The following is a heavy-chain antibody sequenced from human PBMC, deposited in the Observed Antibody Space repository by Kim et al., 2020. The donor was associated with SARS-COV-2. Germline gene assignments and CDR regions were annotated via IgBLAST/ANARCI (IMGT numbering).Heavy chain of an antibody. CDR2: IYYSGST. D-gene: IGHD1-26*01. V-gene: IGHV4-61*01. Sequence: SETLSLTCTVSGGSVSSGSYYWSWIRQPPGKGLEWIGYIYYSGSTNYNPSLKSRVTISVDTSKNQFSLKLSSVTAADTAVYYCARESPAVYSGSYYVFDYWGQGTLVTVSS. CDR1: GGSVSSGSYY. J-gene: IGHJ4*02. CDR3: ARESPAVYSGSYYVFDY.